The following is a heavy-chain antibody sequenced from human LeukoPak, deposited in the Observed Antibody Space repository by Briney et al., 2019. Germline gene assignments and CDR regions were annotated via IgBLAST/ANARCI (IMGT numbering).Heavy chain of an antibody. D-gene: IGHD3-10*01. J-gene: IGHJ1*01. CDR1: GFTVSSNY. CDR3: AKDRGGSPAFIQN. CDR2: ISYDGNKE. V-gene: IGHV3-30*18. Sequence: RGSLRLSCAASGFTVSSNYMSWVRQAPGKGLEWVALISYDGNKEYYADSVKGRFTISRDNSHNTLYLQINALRLEDTAVYYCAKDRGGSPAFIQNWGQGTLVIVSS.